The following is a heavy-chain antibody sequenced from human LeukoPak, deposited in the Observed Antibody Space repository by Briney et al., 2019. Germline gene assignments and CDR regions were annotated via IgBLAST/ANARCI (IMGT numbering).Heavy chain of an antibody. CDR1: GFTFSTYA. V-gene: IGHV3-23*01. Sequence: PGGSPRLSCAASGFTFSTYAMSWVRQAPGKGLEWVSAISGRGDSTYYADSVKGRFTIPRDYSKNTLYLQMNSLRAEDTAVYYCAKDGSSSSTYYFYFDYWGQGTLVTVSS. D-gene: IGHD3-22*01. CDR2: ISGRGDST. CDR3: AKDGSSSSTYYFYFDY. J-gene: IGHJ4*02.